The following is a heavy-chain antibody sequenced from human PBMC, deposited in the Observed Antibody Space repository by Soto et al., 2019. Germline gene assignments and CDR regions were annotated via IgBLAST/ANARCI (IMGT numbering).Heavy chain of an antibody. V-gene: IGHV4-61*04. CDR1: GGSVSSGSYY. D-gene: IGHD1-26*01. J-gene: IGHJ5*02. CDR2: IYYSGST. CDR3: SKYSGSSTFPAA. Sequence: SETLSLTCTVSGGSVSSGSYYWSWIRQPPGKGLEWIGYIYYSGSTNYNPSLKSRVTISVDTSKNQFSLKLSSVTDDTAIYYCSKYSGSSTFPAALGQGTLVTVSS.